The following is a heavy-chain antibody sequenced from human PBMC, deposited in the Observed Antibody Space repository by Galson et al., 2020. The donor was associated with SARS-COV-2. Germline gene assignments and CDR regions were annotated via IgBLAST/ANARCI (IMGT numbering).Heavy chain of an antibody. CDR2: ISSSGSTI. Sequence: GESLKISCAASGFTFSSYEMNWVRQAPGKGLEWVSYISSSGSTIYYADSVKGRFTISRDNAKNSLYLQMNSLRAEDTAVYYCAREASPSIAALLNYYYGMDVWGQGTTVTVSS. V-gene: IGHV3-48*03. CDR3: AREASPSIAALLNYYYGMDV. J-gene: IGHJ6*02. D-gene: IGHD6-6*01. CDR1: GFTFSSYE.